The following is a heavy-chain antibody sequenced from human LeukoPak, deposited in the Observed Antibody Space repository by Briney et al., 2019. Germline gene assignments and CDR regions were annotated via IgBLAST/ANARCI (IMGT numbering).Heavy chain of an antibody. CDR3: ARTVGATVWFDP. CDR1: GYRFTSYW. D-gene: IGHD1-26*01. CDR2: IDPSDSYT. J-gene: IGHJ5*02. V-gene: IGHV5-10-1*01. Sequence: GESLKISCKGSGYRFTSYWISWVRPMPGKGLEWMGRIDPSDSYTNYSPSFQGHVTISADKSISTAYLQWSSLKASDTAMYYCARTVGATVWFDPWGQGTLVTVSS.